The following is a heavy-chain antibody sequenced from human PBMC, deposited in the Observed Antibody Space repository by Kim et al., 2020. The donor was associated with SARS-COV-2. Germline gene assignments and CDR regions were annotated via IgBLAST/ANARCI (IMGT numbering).Heavy chain of an antibody. CDR2: ISYDGSNK. Sequence: GGSLRLSCAASGFTFSSYAMHWVRQAPGKGLEWVAVISYDGSNKYYADSVKGRFTISRDNSKNTLYLQMNSLRAEDTAVYYCAREIGRSGYSYGYRGWFDPWGQGTLVTVSS. CDR3: AREIGRSGYSYGYRGWFDP. V-gene: IGHV3-30*04. J-gene: IGHJ5*02. CDR1: GFTFSSYA. D-gene: IGHD5-18*01.